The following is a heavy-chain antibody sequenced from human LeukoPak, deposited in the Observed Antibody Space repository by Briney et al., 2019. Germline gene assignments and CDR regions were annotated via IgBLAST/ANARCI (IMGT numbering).Heavy chain of an antibody. Sequence: SETLSLTCTVSGGSISSSSYYWGWIRQPPGKGLEWIGNIYYSGSTYYNPSLKSRVTISVDTSKNQFSLKLSSVTAADTAVYYCARDLSPNRADIVVVVAASAFDYWGQGTLVTVSS. CDR1: GGSISSSSYY. D-gene: IGHD2-15*01. CDR2: IYYSGST. J-gene: IGHJ4*02. V-gene: IGHV4-39*07. CDR3: ARDLSPNRADIVVVVAASAFDY.